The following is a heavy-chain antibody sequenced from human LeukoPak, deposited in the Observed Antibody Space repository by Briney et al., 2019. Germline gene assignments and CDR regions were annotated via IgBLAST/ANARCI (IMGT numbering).Heavy chain of an antibody. CDR3: ARECGDYYYGMDV. Sequence: PGGSLRLSCAASGFTFSSNYMRWVRQAPGKGLEGVSVIYSGGSTYYSDSVKGRFTISRDNSKNTLYLQMNSLRAEDTDVYYCARECGDYYYGMDVWGQGTTVTVSS. J-gene: IGHJ6*02. D-gene: IGHD7-27*01. CDR1: GFTFSSNY. CDR2: IYSGGST. V-gene: IGHV3-66*01.